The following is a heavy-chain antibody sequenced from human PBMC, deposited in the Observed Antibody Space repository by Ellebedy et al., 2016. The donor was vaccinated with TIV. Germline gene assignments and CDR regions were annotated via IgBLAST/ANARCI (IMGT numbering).Heavy chain of an antibody. D-gene: IGHD2-21*02. J-gene: IGHJ4*02. CDR2: ISNDGSNK. Sequence: GGSLRLSCAASGFTFSRYAMRWVRQAPGKGLEWVAVISNDGSNKFYADSVKGRFTISRDNSKNALYLQMNSLRAEDTAVYYCARDLVVVTAILDYWGQGTLVTVSS. CDR1: GFTFSRYA. CDR3: ARDLVVVTAILDY. V-gene: IGHV3-30-3*01.